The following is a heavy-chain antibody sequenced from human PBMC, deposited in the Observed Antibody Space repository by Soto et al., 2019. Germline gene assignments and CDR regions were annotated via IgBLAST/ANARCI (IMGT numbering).Heavy chain of an antibody. D-gene: IGHD3-10*01. Sequence: GASVKVSCKASGYTFTSYAIDWVRQAPGQRLEWMGWINAGNGNTKYSQKVQGRVTMTTDTSTSTAYMELRSLRSDDTAVYYCARGVGSGSYYNQYNWFDPWGQGTLVTVSS. CDR3: ARGVGSGSYYNQYNWFDP. V-gene: IGHV1-3*01. J-gene: IGHJ5*02. CDR2: INAGNGNT. CDR1: GYTFTSYA.